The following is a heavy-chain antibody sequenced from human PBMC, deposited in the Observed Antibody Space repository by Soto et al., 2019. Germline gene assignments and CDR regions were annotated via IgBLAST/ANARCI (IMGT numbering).Heavy chain of an antibody. CDR3: ARVILGVFNIVDTANVPINWFDP. D-gene: IGHD5-18*01. CDR1: GGSISSSSYY. CDR2: IYYSGST. Sequence: QLQLQESGPGLVKPSETLSLTCTVSGGSISSSSYYWGWIRQPPGKGLEWIGSIYYSGSTYYNPSLKSRVTISVDTSKNQFSLKLSSVTAADTAVYYCARVILGVFNIVDTANVPINWFDPWGQGTLVTVSS. J-gene: IGHJ5*02. V-gene: IGHV4-39*01.